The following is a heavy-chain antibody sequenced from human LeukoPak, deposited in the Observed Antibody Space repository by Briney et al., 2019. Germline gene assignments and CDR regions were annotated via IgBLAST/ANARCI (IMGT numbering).Heavy chain of an antibody. CDR1: GFTFSSYA. D-gene: IGHD6-19*01. J-gene: IGHJ4*02. Sequence: PGGSLRLSCAASGFTFSSYAMSWVRRAPGKGLEWVSYISSSGNTIYYADSVKGRFTISRDNAKNSLYLQMNSLRAEDTAVYYCARDGSGWYPDYWGQGTLVTVSS. CDR3: ARDGSGWYPDY. CDR2: ISSSGNTI. V-gene: IGHV3-48*04.